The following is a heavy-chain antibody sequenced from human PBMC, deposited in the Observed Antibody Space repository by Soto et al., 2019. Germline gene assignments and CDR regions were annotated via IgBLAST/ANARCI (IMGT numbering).Heavy chain of an antibody. Sequence: GGSLRLSCAASGFTFSNAWMSWVRQAPGKGLEWVGRIKSKTDGGTTDYAAPVKGRFTISRDDSKNTLYLQMNSLKTEDTAVYYCTTTTFKYYYDSSGYYSPQGAFDIWGQGTMVTVSS. CDR1: GFTFSNAW. J-gene: IGHJ3*02. D-gene: IGHD3-22*01. V-gene: IGHV3-15*01. CDR2: IKSKTDGGTT. CDR3: TTTTFKYYYDSSGYYSPQGAFDI.